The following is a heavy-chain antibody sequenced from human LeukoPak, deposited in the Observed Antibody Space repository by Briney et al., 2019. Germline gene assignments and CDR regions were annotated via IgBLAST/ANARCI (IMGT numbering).Heavy chain of an antibody. D-gene: IGHD3-22*01. CDR2: IKQDGSKK. V-gene: IGHV3-7*03. Sequence: GGSLRLSCAASGFTFSSYWMTWVRQAPGKGLEWVANIKQDGSKKDYVDSVKGRFTISRDNAKNSLYLQMNSLRAEDTAVYYCATPLDYYDTSGYHQGGDWGQGTLVTVSS. CDR1: GFTFSSYW. J-gene: IGHJ4*02. CDR3: ATPLDYYDTSGYHQGGD.